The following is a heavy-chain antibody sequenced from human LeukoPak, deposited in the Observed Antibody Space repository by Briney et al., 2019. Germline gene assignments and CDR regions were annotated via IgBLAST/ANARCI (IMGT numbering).Heavy chain of an antibody. Sequence: AASVKVSCKASGGTFSSYAISWVRQAPGQGLEWMGRIIPIPGIANYAQKFQGRVTITADKSTSTAYMELSSLRSEDTAMYYCARVYCSRTSCYNWFDPWGQGTLVTVSS. V-gene: IGHV1-69*04. D-gene: IGHD2-2*01. J-gene: IGHJ5*02. CDR1: GGTFSSYA. CDR3: ARVYCSRTSCYNWFDP. CDR2: IIPIPGIA.